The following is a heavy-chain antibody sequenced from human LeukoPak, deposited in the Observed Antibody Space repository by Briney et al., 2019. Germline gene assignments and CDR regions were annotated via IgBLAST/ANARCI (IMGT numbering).Heavy chain of an antibody. J-gene: IGHJ5*02. Sequence: ASVKVSCKASGYTFTGYYMHWVRQAPGQGLEWMGWINPNSGGTNYAQKFQGWVTMTRDTSISTAYMELSSLRSEDTAVYYCARVGIAAAGGYNWFDPWGQGTLVTVSS. CDR1: GYTFTGYY. D-gene: IGHD6-13*01. CDR3: ARVGIAAAGGYNWFDP. V-gene: IGHV1-2*04. CDR2: INPNSGGT.